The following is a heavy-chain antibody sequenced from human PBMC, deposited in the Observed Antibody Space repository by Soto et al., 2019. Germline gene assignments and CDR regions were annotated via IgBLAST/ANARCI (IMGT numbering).Heavy chain of an antibody. D-gene: IGHD6-25*01. Sequence: QVQLQESGPGLVKPSQTLSLTCTVSGGSISSSGYYWSWIRQHPGKGLEWIGYIYYSGSIYYNPSLKSRVNISVDTSKNQFSLKLSSVTAADTAVYYCARLKTPAVGGAFDIWGQGTMVTVSS. V-gene: IGHV4-31*03. CDR2: IYYSGSI. J-gene: IGHJ3*02. CDR1: GGSISSSGYY. CDR3: ARLKTPAVGGAFDI.